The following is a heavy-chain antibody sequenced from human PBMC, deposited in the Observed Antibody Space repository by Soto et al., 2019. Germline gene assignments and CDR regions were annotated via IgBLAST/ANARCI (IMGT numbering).Heavy chain of an antibody. CDR2: ISGSGGST. V-gene: IGHV3-23*01. CDR3: AKDIVVVAAASDAFDI. Sequence: GGSLRLSCAASGFTFSSYAMTWVRQAPGKGLEWVSTISGSGGSTYYADSVKGRFTISRDNSKNTVYLQMNSLRAEDAALYYCAKDIVVVAAASDAFDIWGQGTMVTV. CDR1: GFTFSSYA. D-gene: IGHD2-2*01. J-gene: IGHJ3*02.